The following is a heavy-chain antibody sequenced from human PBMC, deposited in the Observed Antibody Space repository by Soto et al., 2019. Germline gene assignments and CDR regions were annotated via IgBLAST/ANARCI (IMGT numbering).Heavy chain of an antibody. CDR2: VSPNGQGI. CDR1: GCTFSSYA. J-gene: IGHJ4*02. Sequence: VGSLRLSGSASGCTFSSYAMSWVRQAPGKGLEWVSAVSPNGQGIYYADSVRGRFTISRDFSKNTVFLHMDSLRAEDTAVYYCAKDRDYPRDYFHYWGQGTLVTVSS. V-gene: IGHV3-23*01. CDR3: AKDRDYPRDYFHY. D-gene: IGHD3-10*01.